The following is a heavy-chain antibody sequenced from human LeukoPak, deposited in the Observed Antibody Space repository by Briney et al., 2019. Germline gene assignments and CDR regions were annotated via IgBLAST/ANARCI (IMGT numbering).Heavy chain of an antibody. V-gene: IGHV3-23*01. D-gene: IGHD3-10*02. CDR3: AKAAYVHYYYYMDV. J-gene: IGHJ6*03. Sequence: GGSLRLSCAASGFTFSSYAMSWVRQAPGKGLVWVSAISGSGGSTYYADSVKGRFTISRDNSKNTLYLQMNSLRAEDTAVYYCAKAAYVHYYYYMDVWGKGTTVTVSS. CDR1: GFTFSSYA. CDR2: ISGSGGST.